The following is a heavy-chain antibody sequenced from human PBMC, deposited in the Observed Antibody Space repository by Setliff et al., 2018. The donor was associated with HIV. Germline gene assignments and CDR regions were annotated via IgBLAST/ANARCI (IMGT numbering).Heavy chain of an antibody. D-gene: IGHD1-26*01. J-gene: IGHJ2*01. CDR2: IYTSGKT. CDR1: GDSITRGSYY. V-gene: IGHV4-61*09. CDR3: ARAAYSGTYLWEPATDL. Sequence: SGTLSLTCTVSGDSITRGSYYWSWIRQPAGKGLEWIGHIYTSGKTHYSPSLKSRITISADTSKNQLSLNLSSVTAADTAVYYCARAAYSGTYLWEPATDLWGRGTLVTVSS.